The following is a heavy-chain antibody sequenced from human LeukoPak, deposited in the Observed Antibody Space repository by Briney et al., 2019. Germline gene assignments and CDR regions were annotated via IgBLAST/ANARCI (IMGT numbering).Heavy chain of an antibody. D-gene: IGHD2-2*01. J-gene: IGHJ5*02. CDR3: ARGPSPPDIVVVPAAKNWFDP. CDR1: GYTFTSYG. CDR2: ISAYNDNT. V-gene: IGHV1-18*01. Sequence: ASVKVSCKASGYTFTSYGISWVRQAPGQGLEWMGWISAYNDNTNYAQKLQGRVTMTTDTSTSTAYMELRSLRSDDTAVYYCARGPSPPDIVVVPAAKNWFDPWGQGTLVTVSS.